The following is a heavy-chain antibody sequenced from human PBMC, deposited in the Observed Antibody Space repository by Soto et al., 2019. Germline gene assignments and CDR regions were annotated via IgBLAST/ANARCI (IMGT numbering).Heavy chain of an antibody. V-gene: IGHV3-30-3*01. CDR3: ARDGTYYYDSSGYYPDY. D-gene: IGHD3-22*01. Sequence: QVQLVESGGGVVQPGRSLRLSCAASGFTFSSYAMHWVRQAPGKGLEWVAVISYDGSNKYYADSVKGRFTISRDNSKNTLYLQMISLRAEDTAVYYCARDGTYYYDSSGYYPDYWGQGTLVTVSS. CDR1: GFTFSSYA. CDR2: ISYDGSNK. J-gene: IGHJ4*02.